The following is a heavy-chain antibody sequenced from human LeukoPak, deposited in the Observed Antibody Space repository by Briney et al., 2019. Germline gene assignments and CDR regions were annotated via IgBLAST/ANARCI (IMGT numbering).Heavy chain of an antibody. CDR2: ISGSGGST. J-gene: IGHJ4*02. CDR1: GFTFSSYG. D-gene: IGHD6-19*01. Sequence: GGSLRLSCAASGFTFSSYGMSWVRQAPGKGLEWVSAISGSGGSTYYADSVKGRFTISRDNSKNTLYLQMNSLRAEDTAVYYCAKAVAADFFLDYWGQGTLVTVSS. CDR3: AKAVAADFFLDY. V-gene: IGHV3-23*01.